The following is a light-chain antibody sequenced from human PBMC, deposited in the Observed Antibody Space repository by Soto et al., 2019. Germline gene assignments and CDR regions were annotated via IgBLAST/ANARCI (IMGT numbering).Light chain of an antibody. Sequence: EIVLTQSPGTVSLSPGERATLSCRASQSVRSTYLAWYQQKPGQPPRLLIYGASSRATGIPDRFSGSGSGTDFTLTISRLEPEDFAVYYCQQYGGSPWTFGQGTKVDIK. CDR1: QSVRSTY. CDR2: GAS. J-gene: IGKJ1*01. CDR3: QQYGGSPWT. V-gene: IGKV3-20*01.